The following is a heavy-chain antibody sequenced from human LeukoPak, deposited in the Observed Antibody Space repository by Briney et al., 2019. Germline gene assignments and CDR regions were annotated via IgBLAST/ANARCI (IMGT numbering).Heavy chain of an antibody. CDR3: ARGVGCSSWSTHRFDR. CDR2: IKSDSGTK. CDR1: GFIFRGKS. J-gene: IGHJ5*01. V-gene: IGHV3-48*01. D-gene: IGHD6-13*01. Sequence: GGSLRLSCAAPGFIFRGKSMKGVRQAPGKEGEGGSYIKSDSGTKFYADSVKGLFTISRDNTKDLLYLQMNSLTAEDTAIYYCARGVGCSSWSTHRFDRWGPVILVSVST.